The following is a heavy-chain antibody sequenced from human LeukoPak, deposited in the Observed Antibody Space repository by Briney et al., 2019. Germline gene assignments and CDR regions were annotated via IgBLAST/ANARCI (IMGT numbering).Heavy chain of an antibody. J-gene: IGHJ6*03. Sequence: GASVKVSCKASGGTFSSYAISWVRQAPGQGLEWMGGIIPIFGTANYAQKFQGRVTITTDESTSTAYMELSSLRSEDTAVYYCARGEAAAGIVGLDYYYMDVWGKGTTVTVSS. CDR2: IIPIFGTA. CDR3: ARGEAAAGIVGLDYYYMDV. V-gene: IGHV1-69*05. CDR1: GGTFSSYA. D-gene: IGHD6-13*01.